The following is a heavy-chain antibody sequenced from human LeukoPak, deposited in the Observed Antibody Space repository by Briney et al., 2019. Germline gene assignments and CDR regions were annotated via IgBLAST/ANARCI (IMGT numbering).Heavy chain of an antibody. V-gene: IGHV4-59*08. CDR1: GGSISSYC. CDR2: IYYSGST. J-gene: IGHJ5*02. D-gene: IGHD4-11*01. Sequence: PSETLSLTCTVSGGSISSYCWSWIRQPPGKGLEWIGSIYYSGSTNYSPSLKSRVTVSLNTSKNQFSLKLNSVTATDTALYSCARRVVESAATTERNWFDPWGQGTLVTVSP. CDR3: ARRVVESAATTERNWFDP.